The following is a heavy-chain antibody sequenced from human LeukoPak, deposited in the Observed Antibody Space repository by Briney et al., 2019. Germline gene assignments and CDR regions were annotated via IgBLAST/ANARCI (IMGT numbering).Heavy chain of an antibody. V-gene: IGHV3-7*01. Sequence: GGSLRLSCAASGFTFSSYWMSWVRKAPGKGLEWVANIKQDGSEKYYVDSVKGRFTISRDNAKNSLYLQMNSLRAEDTAVYYCARDPLAYYCDSSGYYFDYWGQGTLVTVSS. CDR2: IKQDGSEK. J-gene: IGHJ4*02. CDR1: GFTFSSYW. CDR3: ARDPLAYYCDSSGYYFDY. D-gene: IGHD3-22*01.